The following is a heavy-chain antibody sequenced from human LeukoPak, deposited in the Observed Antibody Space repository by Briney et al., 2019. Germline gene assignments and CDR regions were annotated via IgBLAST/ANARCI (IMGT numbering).Heavy chain of an antibody. CDR3: ARPTKGTAAQGYDY. Sequence: SETLSLTCTVSGGSISSSYYWGWLRQPPGRGLEWIGSIYYSGSTYYNPSLKSRVTISVDTSKNQFSLKVIPVTAADTAVYYCARPTKGTAAQGYDYWGQGILVTVAS. D-gene: IGHD6-6*01. CDR1: GGSISSSYY. V-gene: IGHV4-39*01. J-gene: IGHJ4*02. CDR2: IYYSGST.